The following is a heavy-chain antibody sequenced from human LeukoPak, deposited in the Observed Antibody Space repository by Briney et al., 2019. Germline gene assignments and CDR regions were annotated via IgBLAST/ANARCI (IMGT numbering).Heavy chain of an antibody. Sequence: SVKVSCKASGGTFSSYAISWVRQAPGQGLEWMGRIIPIFGIANYAQMFQGRVTITADKSTSAANMELSSLRSEDTAVYYCAREESGYSSSWGDYWGQGTLVTVSS. CDR2: IIPIFGIA. V-gene: IGHV1-69*04. CDR3: AREESGYSSSWGDY. D-gene: IGHD6-13*01. CDR1: GGTFSSYA. J-gene: IGHJ4*02.